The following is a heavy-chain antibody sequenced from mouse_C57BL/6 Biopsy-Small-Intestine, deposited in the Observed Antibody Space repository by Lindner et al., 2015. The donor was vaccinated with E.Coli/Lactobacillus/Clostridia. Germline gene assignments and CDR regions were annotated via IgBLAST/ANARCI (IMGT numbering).Heavy chain of an antibody. Sequence: VQLQESGPELVKPGASVKMSCKASGFSFTGYNIHWVKQSHGKSPEWIGYIDPYSGAATYNQKFKVKATLTVDKSSTTAYMQLNSLTSEDSAVYYCARGTFYFDYWGLGTTLTVSS. V-gene: IGHV1S135*01. CDR3: ARGTFYFDY. J-gene: IGHJ2*01. D-gene: IGHD3-3*01. CDR1: GFSFTGYN. CDR2: IDPYSGAA.